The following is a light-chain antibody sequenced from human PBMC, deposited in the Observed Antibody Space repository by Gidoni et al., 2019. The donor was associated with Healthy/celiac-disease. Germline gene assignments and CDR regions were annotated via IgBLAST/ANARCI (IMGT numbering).Light chain of an antibody. CDR1: QSVSSY. Sequence: EIVLTQSPATLSLSPGERATLSCRASQSVSSYLAWYQQKPGQAPRLLIYDASNRATGIPARFSGSGSGTDFTLTISRLEPEDFAVYYCQQRSNWPRSTFXQXTKLEIK. CDR2: DAS. J-gene: IGKJ2*01. CDR3: QQRSNWPRST. V-gene: IGKV3-11*01.